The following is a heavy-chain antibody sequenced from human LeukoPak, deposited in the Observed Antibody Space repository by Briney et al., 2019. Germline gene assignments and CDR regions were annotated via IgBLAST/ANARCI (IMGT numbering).Heavy chain of an antibody. V-gene: IGHV3-53*01. Sequence: PGGSLRLSCTVSGFTVSSNSWSWVGQAPGKGLECVSIIYSGGDTYYTDSVKGRFSVSRDNSKNTLYLQMNSLRVDDTAVYYCARGSCSNIRCHDAFDIWGQGTMVTVSS. CDR3: ARGSCSNIRCHDAFDI. CDR2: IYSGGDT. J-gene: IGHJ3*02. CDR1: GFTVSSNS. D-gene: IGHD2-2*01.